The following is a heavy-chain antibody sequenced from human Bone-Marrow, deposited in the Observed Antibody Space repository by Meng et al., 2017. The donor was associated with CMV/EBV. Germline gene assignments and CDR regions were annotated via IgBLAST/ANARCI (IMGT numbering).Heavy chain of an antibody. J-gene: IGHJ4*02. V-gene: IGHV1-2*02. CDR1: GHTFTDFF. CDR2: INPNSGDT. CDR3: ARDLRGHIPLDY. D-gene: IGHD2-21*01. Sequence: ASVKVSCKASGHTFTDFFIHWVRQAPGQGLEWMGWINPNSGDTKSGQTFQGRVTMTRDTSINTVYVELLRLTSNDTATYYCARDLRGHIPLDYWGQGTLVTVSS.